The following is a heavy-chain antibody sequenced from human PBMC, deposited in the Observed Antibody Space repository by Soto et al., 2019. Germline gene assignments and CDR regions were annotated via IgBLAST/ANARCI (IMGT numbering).Heavy chain of an antibody. CDR2: IYYSGST. J-gene: IGHJ5*02. CDR3: ARGGYSYGTHNWFDP. V-gene: IGHV4-39*01. CDR1: GGSISSSSYY. Sequence: SETLSLTCTVSGGSISSSSYYWGWIRQPPGKGLEWIGSIYYSGSTYYNPSLKSRVTISVDTSKNQFSLKLSSVTAADTAVYYCARGGYSYGTHNWFDPWGQGTLVTVSS. D-gene: IGHD5-18*01.